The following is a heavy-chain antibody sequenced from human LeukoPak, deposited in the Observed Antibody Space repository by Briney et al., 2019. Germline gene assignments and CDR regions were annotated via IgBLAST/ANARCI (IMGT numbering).Heavy chain of an antibody. D-gene: IGHD5-18*01. CDR1: GFTFSSYW. CDR3: ARDGKRGYSYGYTDY. V-gene: IGHV3-74*01. J-gene: IGHJ4*02. Sequence: RRSLRLSCAATGFTFSSYWMHWVRQAPGKGLVWVSRINSDGSSTSYADSVKGRFTISRDNAKNTLYLQMNGLRAEDTALYYCARDGKRGYSYGYTDYWGQGTLVTVSS. CDR2: INSDGSST.